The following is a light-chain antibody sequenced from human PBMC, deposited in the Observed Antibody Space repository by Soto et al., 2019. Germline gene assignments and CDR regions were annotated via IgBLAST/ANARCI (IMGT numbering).Light chain of an antibody. V-gene: IGLV2-11*01. J-gene: IGLJ1*01. CDR2: DVT. Sequence: QSALTQPRSVSGSPGQSVTISCTGTSSDVGGYNSVSWYQQYPGKAPKLMIYDVTKRPSGVPDRFSASKSGNTASLTISGLQAEDEADFYCCSYASSDADVFGTGTKLTVL. CDR3: CSYASSDADV. CDR1: SSDVGGYNS.